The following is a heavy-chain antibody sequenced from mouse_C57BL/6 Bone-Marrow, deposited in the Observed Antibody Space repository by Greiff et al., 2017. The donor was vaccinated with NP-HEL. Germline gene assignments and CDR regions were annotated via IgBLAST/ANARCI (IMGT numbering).Heavy chain of an antibody. D-gene: IGHD5-2*01. V-gene: IGHV14-4*01. J-gene: IGHJ1*03. CDR2: IDPENGDT. Sequence: VQLQQSGAELVRPGASVKLSCTASGFNIKDDYMHWVKQRPEQGLEWIGWIDPENGDTEYASKFQGKATITADTSSNTAYLQLSSLTSEDTAVYYCTTNTPGYFDVWGTGTTVTVSS. CDR3: TTNTPGYFDV. CDR1: GFNIKDDY.